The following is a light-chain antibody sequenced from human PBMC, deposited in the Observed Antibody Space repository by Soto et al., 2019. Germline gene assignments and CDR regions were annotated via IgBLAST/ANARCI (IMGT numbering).Light chain of an antibody. CDR1: SSDVGDYNY. V-gene: IGLV2-11*01. CDR3: CSYAGTYPHVV. Sequence: QSALTQPRSVSGSPGQSVTISCTGTSSDVGDYNYVSWYQQHPGKTPKLMIYDVSKRPSGVPDRFSGSKSGNTASLTISGLQAEDEADYYCCSYAGTYPHVVFGGGTKSPS. CDR2: DVS. J-gene: IGLJ2*01.